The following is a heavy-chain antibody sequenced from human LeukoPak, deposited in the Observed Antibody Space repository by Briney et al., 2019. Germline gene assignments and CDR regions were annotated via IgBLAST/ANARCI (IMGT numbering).Heavy chain of an antibody. CDR3: ARHTGAYFDY. J-gene: IGHJ4*02. CDR2: IYYSGST. D-gene: IGHD1-14*01. V-gene: IGHV4-59*08. Sequence: SETLSLTCTVSGGSISSYYWSWIRQPPGKGLEWIGYIYYSGSTNYNPSLKSRVTISVDTSKNQFSLKLSSVTAADTAVYYCARHTGAYFDYWGQGTLVTVSS. CDR1: GGSISSYY.